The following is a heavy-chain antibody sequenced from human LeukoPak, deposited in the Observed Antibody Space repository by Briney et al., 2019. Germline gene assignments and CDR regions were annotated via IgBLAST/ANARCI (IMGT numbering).Heavy chain of an antibody. Sequence: PGESLKISCKGSGYSFTTYWIGWVRQMPGKGLEWMGIINPGDSDPRYSPSFQGQVTISADKSISTAYLQWSSLKASDSAMYYCVRHGLGSSWFGFDYWGQGTLVTVSS. V-gene: IGHV5-51*01. CDR2: INPGDSDP. J-gene: IGHJ4*02. D-gene: IGHD6-13*01. CDR1: GYSFTTYW. CDR3: VRHGLGSSWFGFDY.